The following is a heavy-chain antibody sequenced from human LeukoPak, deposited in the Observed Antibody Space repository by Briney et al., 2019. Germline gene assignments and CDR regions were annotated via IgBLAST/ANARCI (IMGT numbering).Heavy chain of an antibody. J-gene: IGHJ4*02. D-gene: IGHD6-13*01. CDR1: GFTFSSCG. V-gene: IGHV3-30*18. CDR2: ISHDGTVT. Sequence: PGRSLRLSCEASGFTFSSCGMQWVRQAPGMGPEWVSVISHDGTVTHYADSVKGRFTISRDGSTNTLYLQMDSLRTEDTAVYYCAKEGSQYASSWFDYWGQGTLITVSS. CDR3: AKEGSQYASSWFDY.